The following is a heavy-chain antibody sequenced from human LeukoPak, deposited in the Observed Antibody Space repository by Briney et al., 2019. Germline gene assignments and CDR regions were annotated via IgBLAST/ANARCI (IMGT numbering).Heavy chain of an antibody. CDR1: GYTFINNG. D-gene: IGHD2-2*01. CDR3: ARGSSTDYCYYMDV. V-gene: IGHV1-18*01. J-gene: IGHJ6*03. CDR2: ISAYNGNT. Sequence: VASVKVSCKASGYTFINNGITWVRQAPGQGLEWMGWISAYNGNTNYAQKFQGRVTMTTDTSTSTAYMELGSLRSDDTAAYYCARGSSTDYCYYMDVWGKGTTVTVSS.